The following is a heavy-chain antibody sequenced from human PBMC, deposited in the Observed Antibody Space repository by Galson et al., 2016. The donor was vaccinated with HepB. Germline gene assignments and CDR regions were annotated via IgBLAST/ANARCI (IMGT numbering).Heavy chain of an antibody. J-gene: IGHJ4*02. V-gene: IGHV4-61*02. CDR3: VRDRDRTLDY. Sequence: TLSLTCTVSGGSISSGIYYWSWIRQPAGKGLEWIGRIYTSGSTFYNASFKRRVTMSIDTSKNQFSLKLSAVTAADTAVYYCVRDRDRTLDYWGQGTLVTVSS. CDR2: IYTSGST. D-gene: IGHD1-7*01. CDR1: GGSISSGIYY.